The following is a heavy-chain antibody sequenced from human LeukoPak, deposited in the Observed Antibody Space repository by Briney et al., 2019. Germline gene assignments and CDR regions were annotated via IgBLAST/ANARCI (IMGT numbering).Heavy chain of an antibody. D-gene: IGHD1-7*01. V-gene: IGHV3-74*01. J-gene: IGHJ4*02. CDR3: ARGGNYYFDY. Sequence: QAGGSLRLSCAASGFTSSNSWMHWVRHAPGKGLVWVSRINSDGSITNYADSVKGRFTISRDSAKNTLYLQLNSLRAEDTAVYYCARGGNYYFDYWGQGTLVTVSS. CDR2: INSDGSIT. CDR1: GFTSSNSW.